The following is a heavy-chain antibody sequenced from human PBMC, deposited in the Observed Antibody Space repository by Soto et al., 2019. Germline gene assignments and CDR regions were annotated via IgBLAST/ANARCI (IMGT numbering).Heavy chain of an antibody. CDR1: GFTFSSYA. CDR2: ISGSGGST. D-gene: IGHD3-22*01. V-gene: IGHV3-23*01. Sequence: GGSLRLSCAASGFTFSSYAMSWVRQAPGKGLEWVSAISGSGGSTYYADSVKGRFTISRDNSKNTLYLQMNSLRAEDTAVYYCAKVRGVVVTPFDAFDIWGQGTMVTVSS. J-gene: IGHJ3*02. CDR3: AKVRGVVVTPFDAFDI.